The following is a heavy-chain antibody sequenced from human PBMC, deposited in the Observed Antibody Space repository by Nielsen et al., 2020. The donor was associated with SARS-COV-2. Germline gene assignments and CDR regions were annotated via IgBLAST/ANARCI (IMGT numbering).Heavy chain of an antibody. Sequence: GGSLRLSCAASGFTFSSYWMSWVRQAPGKGLEWVANIKQDGSEKYYVDSVKGRFTISRDNAKNSLYLQMNSLRAEDTAVYYCARPEVWYEELPFDYWGQGTLVTVSS. CDR2: IKQDGSEK. V-gene: IGHV3-7*03. J-gene: IGHJ4*02. CDR3: ARPEVWYEELPFDY. CDR1: GFTFSSYW. D-gene: IGHD6-13*01.